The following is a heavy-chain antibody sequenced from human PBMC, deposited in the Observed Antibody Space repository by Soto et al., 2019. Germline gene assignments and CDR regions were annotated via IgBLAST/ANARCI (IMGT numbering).Heavy chain of an antibody. D-gene: IGHD6-19*01. V-gene: IGHV3-74*01. Sequence: EVQLVESGGGLVQPGGSLRVSCAASGFTFSSYWMHWVRQAPGKGLVWVSRINSDGSSTSYADSVKGRFTISRDNAKNTLYLQMNSLRADDTAIYYCARRGAVAGLNYWGQGTLVTVSS. CDR3: ARRGAVAGLNY. CDR2: INSDGSST. J-gene: IGHJ4*02. CDR1: GFTFSSYW.